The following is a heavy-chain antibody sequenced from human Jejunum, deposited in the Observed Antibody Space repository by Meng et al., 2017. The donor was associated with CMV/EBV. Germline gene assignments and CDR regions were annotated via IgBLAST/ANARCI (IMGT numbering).Heavy chain of an antibody. CDR2: INSDGSDT. J-gene: IGHJ4*02. Sequence: VQLVEPGGGLVRPGGSLRLSCAASGFTFSSNWMHWVRQAPGKGLVWVSHINSDGSDTNYADSVKGRFTISRDNAKNTLYLQMNSLRDEDTAVYYCARVEQEMCWGQGTLVTVSS. D-gene: IGHD1/OR15-1a*01. V-gene: IGHV3-74*01. CDR3: ARVEQEMC. CDR1: GFTFSSNW.